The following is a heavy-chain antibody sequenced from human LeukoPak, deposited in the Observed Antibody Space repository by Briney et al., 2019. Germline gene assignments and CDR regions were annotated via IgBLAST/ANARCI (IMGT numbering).Heavy chain of an antibody. V-gene: IGHV3-30*02. CDR2: IRYDGSNK. Sequence: GGSLRLSCAASGFTFSSYGMHWVRQAPGKGLEWVAFIRYDGSNKYYADSVKGRFTISRDNSKNTLYLQMNSLRAEDTAVYYCAKDGVLRFPPWFDPWGQGTLVTVSS. J-gene: IGHJ5*02. CDR3: AKDGVLRFPPWFDP. D-gene: IGHD3-3*01. CDR1: GFTFSSYG.